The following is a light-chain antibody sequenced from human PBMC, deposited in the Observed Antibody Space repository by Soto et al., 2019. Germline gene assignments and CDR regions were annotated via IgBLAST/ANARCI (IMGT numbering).Light chain of an antibody. CDR1: SSDVGGYNY. CDR2: DVS. CDR3: SSYTSSRTYV. V-gene: IGLV2-14*03. J-gene: IGLJ1*01. Sequence: QSALTQPASVSGSPGQSITIFCTGTSSDVGGYNYVSWYQQHTGKAPKLMIYDVSNRPSGVSNRFSGSKSGNTASLTISGLQAEDEADYYCSSYTSSRTYVFGTGTKLTVL.